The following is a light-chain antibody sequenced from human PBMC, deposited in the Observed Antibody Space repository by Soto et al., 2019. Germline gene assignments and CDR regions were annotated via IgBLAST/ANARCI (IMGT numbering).Light chain of an antibody. CDR2: GAS. J-gene: IGKJ1*01. Sequence: EIVLTQSPGTLSLSPGERATLSCRASQSVSSSYLAWYQQKPGQAPRLLIYGASSSATGIPDMFSGSGSGTDFTLTISRLEPEDFAVYYIQQYGSSPRTFGQGTRVEIK. CDR3: QQYGSSPRT. CDR1: QSVSSSY. V-gene: IGKV3-20*01.